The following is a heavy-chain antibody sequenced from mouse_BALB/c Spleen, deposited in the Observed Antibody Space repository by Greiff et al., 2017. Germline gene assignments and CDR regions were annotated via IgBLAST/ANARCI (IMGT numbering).Heavy chain of an antibody. D-gene: IGHD2-4*01. CDR3: NLYYDYDGARFDY. J-gene: IGHJ2*01. CDR1: GFNIKDYY. CDR2: IDPENGDT. Sequence: EVQRVESGAELVRSGASVKLSCTASGFNIKDYYMHWVKQRPEQGLEWIGWIDPENGDTEYAPKFQGKATMTADTSSNTAYLQLSSLTSEDTAVYYCNLYYDYDGARFDYWGQGTTLTVSS. V-gene: IGHV14-4*02.